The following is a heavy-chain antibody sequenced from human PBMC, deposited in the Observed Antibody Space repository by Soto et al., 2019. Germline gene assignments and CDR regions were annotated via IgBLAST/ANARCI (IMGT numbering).Heavy chain of an antibody. D-gene: IGHD2-15*01. CDR2: IYYSGST. CDR3: ARRVYCSGGSCYSQGWFDP. CDR1: GGSISSYY. J-gene: IGHJ5*02. Sequence: PSETLSLTCTVSGGSISSYYWSWIRQPPGKGLEWIGYIYYSGSTNYNPSLKSRVTISVDTSKNQFSLELSSVTAADTAVYYCARRVYCSGGSCYSQGWFDPWGQGTLVTVSS. V-gene: IGHV4-59*01.